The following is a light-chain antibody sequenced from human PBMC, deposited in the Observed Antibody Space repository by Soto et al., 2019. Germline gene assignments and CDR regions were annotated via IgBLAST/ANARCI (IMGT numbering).Light chain of an antibody. Sequence: EIVMTQSPATLSVSPGERATLSCRASQSVSSNLAWYQQKPGQAPRLLIYGASTRATGIPARFSGXXXXTXXTLTISSLQSEDFAVYYCQQYNNWPGLTFGGGTKVEIK. V-gene: IGKV3-15*01. CDR2: GAS. CDR3: QQYNNWPGLT. J-gene: IGKJ4*01. CDR1: QSVSSN.